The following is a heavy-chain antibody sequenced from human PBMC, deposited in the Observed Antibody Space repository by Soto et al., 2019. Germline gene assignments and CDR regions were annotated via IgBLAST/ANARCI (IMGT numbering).Heavy chain of an antibody. J-gene: IGHJ4*02. CDR2: ISAYNGNT. D-gene: IGHD3-9*01. Sequence: WAPVKVSCKASGYTFTSYGISWVRQAPGQGLEWMGWISAYNGNTNYAQKLQGRVTMTTDTSTSTAYMELRSLRSDDTAVYYCARDRRYCYILTGKTFDCWGQGCLVTVSS. CDR3: ARDRRYCYILTGKTFDC. V-gene: IGHV1-18*04. CDR1: GYTFTSYG.